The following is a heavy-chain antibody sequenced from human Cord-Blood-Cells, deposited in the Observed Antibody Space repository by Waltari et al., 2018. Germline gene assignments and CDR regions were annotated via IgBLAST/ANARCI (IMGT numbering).Heavy chain of an antibody. Sequence: QVQLQQWGAGLLKPSETLSLTCAVYGGPFRGSYWSWIRQPPGKGLEWIGEINHSGSTNYNPSLKSRVTISVDTSKNQFSLKLSSVTAADTAVYYCAVRGYSGYGYWGQGTLVTVSS. CDR2: INHSGST. V-gene: IGHV4-34*01. D-gene: IGHD5-12*01. CDR3: AVRGYSGYGY. J-gene: IGHJ4*02. CDR1: GGPFRGSY.